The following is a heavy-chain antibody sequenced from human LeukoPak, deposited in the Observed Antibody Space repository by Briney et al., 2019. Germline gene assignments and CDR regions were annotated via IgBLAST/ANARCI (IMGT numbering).Heavy chain of an antibody. D-gene: IGHD1-26*01. Sequence: HSETLPLTCSVSGGSMNTYYWTWIRQPAGKGLEWIGRVYTSGYTKYNPSLQSRVTMSVDTSKKHLSLMLTSLTAADTAVYYCARETLVGTTNYFDYWGQGTLVTVSS. CDR1: GGSMNTYY. J-gene: IGHJ4*02. CDR3: ARETLVGTTNYFDY. V-gene: IGHV4-4*07. CDR2: VYTSGYT.